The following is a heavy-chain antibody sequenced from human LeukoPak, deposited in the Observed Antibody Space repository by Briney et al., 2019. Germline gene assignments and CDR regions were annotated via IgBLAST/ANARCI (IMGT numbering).Heavy chain of an antibody. V-gene: IGHV1-8*02. D-gene: IGHD6-13*01. Sequence: GASVKVSCKASGYTFTSYDINWVRQATGQGLEWMGWMNPNSGNTGYAQKFQGRVTMTTDTSTSTAYMELRSLRSDDTAVYYCARDLRMEQQLMSGWGQGTLVTVSS. J-gene: IGHJ4*02. CDR1: GYTFTSYD. CDR3: ARDLRMEQQLMSG. CDR2: MNPNSGNT.